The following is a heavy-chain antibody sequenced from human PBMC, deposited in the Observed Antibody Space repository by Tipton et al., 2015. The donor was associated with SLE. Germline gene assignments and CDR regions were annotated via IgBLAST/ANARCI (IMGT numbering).Heavy chain of an antibody. CDR2: INHSGST. Sequence: TLSLTCTVSGGSISIIDYYWGWIRQPPGKGLEWIGEINHSGSTNYNPSLKSRVTISVDTSKNQFSLKLSSVTAADTAVYYCARRPHYYYYGMDVWGQGTTVTVSS. J-gene: IGHJ6*02. CDR3: ARRPHYYYYGMDV. CDR1: GGSISIIDYY. V-gene: IGHV4-39*07.